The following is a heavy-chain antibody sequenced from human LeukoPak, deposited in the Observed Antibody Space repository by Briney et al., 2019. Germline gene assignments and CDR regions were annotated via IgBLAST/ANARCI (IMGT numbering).Heavy chain of an antibody. J-gene: IGHJ6*03. V-gene: IGHV4-4*07. CDR2: IYTSGST. D-gene: IGHD1-26*01. Sequence: SETLSLTCTVSGGSISSYYWSWIRQPAGKGLEWIGRIYTSGSTNYNPSLKSRVTMSVDTSKNQSSLKLSSVTAADTAVYYCASEATDDTYATDYYYYMDVWGKGTTVTVSS. CDR1: GGSISSYY. CDR3: ASEATDDTYATDYYYYMDV.